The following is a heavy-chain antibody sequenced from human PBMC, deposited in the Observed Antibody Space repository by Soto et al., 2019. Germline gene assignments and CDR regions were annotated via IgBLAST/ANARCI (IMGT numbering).Heavy chain of an antibody. CDR2: IYYSGST. CDR3: ARATIVLVPAAMVSHWFDP. D-gene: IGHD2-2*01. Sequence: SETLSLTCSVSGGSISSGDYYWSWIRQPPGKGLEWIGYIYYSGSTYYNPSLKSRVTISVDTSKNQFSLKLSSVTAADTAVYYCARATIVLVPAAMVSHWFDPWGQGTLVTVSS. CDR1: GGSISSGDYY. J-gene: IGHJ5*02. V-gene: IGHV4-30-4*01.